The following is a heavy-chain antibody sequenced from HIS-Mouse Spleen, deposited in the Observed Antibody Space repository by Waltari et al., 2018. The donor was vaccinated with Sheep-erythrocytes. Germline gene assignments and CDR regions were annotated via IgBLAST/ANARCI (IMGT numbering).Heavy chain of an antibody. CDR3: ASGSPYRIGGVINY. CDR1: GFPFSSYG. V-gene: IGHV3-30*03. Sequence: QVQLVESGGGVVQHGRSLRLSCAASGFPFSSYGMHLVRQAPGKGLELVAVISYDGSNKYYADSVKGRFTISRDNSKNTLYLQMNSLRAEDTAVYYCASGSPYRIGGVINYWGQGTLVTVSS. J-gene: IGHJ4*02. CDR2: ISYDGSNK. D-gene: IGHD3-16*01.